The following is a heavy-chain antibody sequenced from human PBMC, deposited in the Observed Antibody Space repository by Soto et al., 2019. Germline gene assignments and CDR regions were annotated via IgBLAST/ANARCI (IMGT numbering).Heavy chain of an antibody. V-gene: IGHV3-23*01. J-gene: IGHJ4*02. D-gene: IGHD3-10*01. CDR1: GFTFSSYA. CDR2: ISSSGGST. CDR3: AKDQREYYYGSVSYLY. Sequence: GGSLRLSCAASGFTFSSYAMSWVRQAPGKGLEWVSAISSSGGSTYYADSVKGRFTISRDNYKNTLYLHFISLRAEVTAVFYCAKDQREYYYGSVSYLYWGQGTLVTVSS.